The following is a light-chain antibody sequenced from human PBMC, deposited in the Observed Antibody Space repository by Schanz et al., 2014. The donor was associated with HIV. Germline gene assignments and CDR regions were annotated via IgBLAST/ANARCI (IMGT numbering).Light chain of an antibody. CDR3: AAWDDGLSGPV. CDR1: SSNIGSNY. V-gene: IGLV1-47*01. Sequence: QSVLTQPPSASGTPGQRVTISCSGSSSNIGSNYIYWYQQLPGTAPKLLIYRNNQRPSGVPDRFSGSKSGTSAYLAISGLRSEDETDYYCAAWDDGLSGPVFGGGTKLTVL. J-gene: IGLJ2*01. CDR2: RNN.